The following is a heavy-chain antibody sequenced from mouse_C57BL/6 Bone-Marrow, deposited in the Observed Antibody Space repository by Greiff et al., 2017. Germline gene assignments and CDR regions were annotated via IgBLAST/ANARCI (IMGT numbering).Heavy chain of an antibody. Sequence: EVQLQESGPELVKPGASVKIPCKASGYTFTDYNMDWVKQSHGKSLEWIGDINPNNGGTIYNQKFKGKATLTVDKSSSTAYMELRSLTSEDTAVYYCARRGIPPYYCGSSRWYFDVWGTGTTVTVSA. J-gene: IGHJ1*03. CDR1: GYTFTDYN. D-gene: IGHD1-1*01. V-gene: IGHV1-18*01. CDR3: ARRGIPPYYCGSSRWYFDV. CDR2: INPNNGGT.